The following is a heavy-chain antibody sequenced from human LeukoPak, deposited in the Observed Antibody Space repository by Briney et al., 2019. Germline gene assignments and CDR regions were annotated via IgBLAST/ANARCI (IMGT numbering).Heavy chain of an antibody. CDR2: ISSGSSYI. CDR3: ARDLKYYDSSGFDY. Sequence: GGSLRLSCAASQFYMDWVRQAPGKGLEWVSCISSGSSYIYYTDSVKGRFTISRDNAKNSLTLQMNSLRAEDTAVYYCARDLKYYDSSGFDYWGQGTLVTVSS. CDR1: QFY. D-gene: IGHD3-22*01. J-gene: IGHJ4*02. V-gene: IGHV3-21*01.